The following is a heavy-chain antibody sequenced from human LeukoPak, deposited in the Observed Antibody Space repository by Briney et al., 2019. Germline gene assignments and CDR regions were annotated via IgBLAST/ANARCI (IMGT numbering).Heavy chain of an antibody. J-gene: IGHJ6*03. D-gene: IGHD4-17*01. CDR1: GGSISSYY. CDR2: IYTSGST. Sequence: SETLSLTCTVSGGSISSYYWSWIRQPPGKGLEWIGYIYTSGSTNYNPSLKSRVTISVDTSKNQFSLKLSSVTAADTAVYYCARLENDYGDYGHYYYYMDVWGKGTTVNVSS. V-gene: IGHV4-4*09. CDR3: ARLENDYGDYGHYYYYMDV.